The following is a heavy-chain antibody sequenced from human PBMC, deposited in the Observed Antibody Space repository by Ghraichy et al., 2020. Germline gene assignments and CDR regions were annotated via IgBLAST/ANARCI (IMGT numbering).Heavy chain of an antibody. Sequence: GGSLRLSCKGSGFPFSRYGMHWVRRATGKGLEWVALRSPDKETKFYADSVRGRFTISRDDSKSTLFLRMNNLRPEDTGMYYCARGDDGSPDSWGPGTLVIVSS. V-gene: IGHV3-30*03. J-gene: IGHJ4*02. CDR2: RSPDKETK. CDR3: ARGDDGSPDS. D-gene: IGHD1-26*01. CDR1: GFPFSRYG.